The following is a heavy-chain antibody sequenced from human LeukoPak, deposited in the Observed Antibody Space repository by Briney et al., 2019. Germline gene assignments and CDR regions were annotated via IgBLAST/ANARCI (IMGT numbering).Heavy chain of an antibody. CDR1: GVIVSSNY. Sequence: GGSLRLSCVASGVIVSSNYKTWVRKAPGKGLERVSVIYSGGSTYYADSVKGRFTISRDNSKNTLFLQMNSLRVEDTAVYYCARGGNFPINYYGMHVWGQGTTVTVSS. J-gene: IGHJ6*02. CDR3: ARGGNFPINYYGMHV. D-gene: IGHD4-23*01. CDR2: IYSGGST. V-gene: IGHV3-53*01.